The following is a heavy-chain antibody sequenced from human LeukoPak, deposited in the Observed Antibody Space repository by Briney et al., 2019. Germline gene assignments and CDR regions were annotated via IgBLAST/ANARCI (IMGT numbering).Heavy chain of an antibody. J-gene: IGHJ5*02. V-gene: IGHV1-8*03. Sequence: GASVKVSCKASAYIFSDYDIIWVRQAAGQGLEWVGWINPNSGNTGYAQKLQGRISISRNTSINTAYLELSSLRSEDTAVYYCARASYNSFDWFDPWGQGTPVTVSS. CDR3: ARASYNSFDWFDP. CDR2: INPNSGNT. CDR1: AYIFSDYD. D-gene: IGHD1-14*01.